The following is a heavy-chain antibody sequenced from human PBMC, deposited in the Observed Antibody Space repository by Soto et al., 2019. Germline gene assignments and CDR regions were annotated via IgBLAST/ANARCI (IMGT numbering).Heavy chain of an antibody. CDR1: GASISSYY. CDR2: IYYSGST. J-gene: IGHJ5*02. V-gene: IGHV4-59*01. Sequence: SETLSLTCTVSGASISSYYWSWIRQPPGKGLEWIGYIYYSGSTNYNPSLKSRVTISVDTSKNQFSLKLNSVTAAGTAVYYCARGRKRFDPWGQGTLVT. CDR3: ARGRKRFDP.